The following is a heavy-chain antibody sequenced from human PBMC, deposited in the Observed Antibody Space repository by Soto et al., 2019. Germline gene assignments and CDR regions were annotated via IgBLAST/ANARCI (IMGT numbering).Heavy chain of an antibody. J-gene: IGHJ4*02. CDR2: IIPILRIA. D-gene: IGHD6-19*01. CDR1: GGTFSSHT. Sequence: QVQLVQSGAEVKQPGSSVKISCTASGGTFSSHTISWVRQAPGQGLEWMGRIIPILRIANYEQKFQGRVTITSDKSKGTAYMELSSLSSEDTAVYYWEHTQQGLVASIFGFDYWGEGTLVTVSS. CDR3: EHTQQGLVASIFGFDY. V-gene: IGHV1-69*02.